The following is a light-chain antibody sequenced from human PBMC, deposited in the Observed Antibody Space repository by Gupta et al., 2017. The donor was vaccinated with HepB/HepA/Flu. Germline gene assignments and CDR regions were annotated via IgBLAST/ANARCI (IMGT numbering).Light chain of an antibody. CDR1: SSDVGGYNY. CDR2: EVN. V-gene: IGLV2-8*01. Sequence: QSALTQPPSASGSPGPSVTISCTGTSSDVGGYNYVCWYQHHPGKAHNVMIYEVNHRPAGVPGCFSASKAGNTASLTVSVLQEEEAAVYYCCAYAGSDNLVFGGGTKVTVL. J-gene: IGLJ2*01. CDR3: CAYAGSDNLV.